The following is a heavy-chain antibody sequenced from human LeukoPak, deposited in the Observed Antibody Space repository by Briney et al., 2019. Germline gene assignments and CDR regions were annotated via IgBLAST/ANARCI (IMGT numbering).Heavy chain of an antibody. CDR2: ISGSGGST. CDR1: GFTFSSYA. Sequence: GGSLRLSCAGSGFTFSSYAMRWVRQAPGKGLEWVSAISGSGGSTYYADSVKGRFTISRDNSKNTLYLQMGSLRAEDMAVYYCARGTHYYGSGSYYNEPLDYWGQGTLVTVSS. CDR3: ARGTHYYGSGSYYNEPLDY. D-gene: IGHD3-10*01. J-gene: IGHJ4*02. V-gene: IGHV3-23*01.